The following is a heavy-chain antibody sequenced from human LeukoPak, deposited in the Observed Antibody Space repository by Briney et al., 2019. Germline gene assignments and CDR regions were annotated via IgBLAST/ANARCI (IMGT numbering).Heavy chain of an antibody. D-gene: IGHD2-15*01. V-gene: IGHV4-34*01. CDR3: ARIFRGYSGGGWYKSWFDP. CDR2: INHSGST. Sequence: SETLSLTCAVYGGSFSGYYWSWIRQPPGKGLEWIGEINHSGSTNYNPSLKSRVTISVDTSKNQFSLKLTSVTAADMAVYVCARIFRGYSGGGWYKSWFDPWGQGTLVTVSS. CDR1: GGSFSGYY. J-gene: IGHJ5*02.